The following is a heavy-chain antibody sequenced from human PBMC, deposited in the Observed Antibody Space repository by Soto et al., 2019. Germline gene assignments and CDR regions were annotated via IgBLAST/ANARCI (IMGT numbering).Heavy chain of an antibody. CDR1: GLTFRNYD. J-gene: IGHJ4*02. CDR3: ATLGPARLLAS. CDR2: LSGSGGGT. V-gene: IGHV3-23*01. Sequence: GFLRLSCAASGLTFRNYDLHWVRQAPGKGLEWVSFLSGSGGGTYYADSVKGRFTISRDNSKKTLYMQMNSLRAEDTAVYYCATLGPARLLASWGQGTLVTVSS. D-gene: IGHD1-26*01.